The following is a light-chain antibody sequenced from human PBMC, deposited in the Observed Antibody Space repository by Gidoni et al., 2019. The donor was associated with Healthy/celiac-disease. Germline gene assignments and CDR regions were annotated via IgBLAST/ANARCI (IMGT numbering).Light chain of an antibody. Sequence: EIVFPQSPGTLSLSPGESATLSCRASQSVSSSYLACYQQKPGQAPRLLIYGASSRATGIPDRFSGSGSGTDFTLTISRLEPEDFAVYYCQQYGSSTWTFGQGNKVEIK. CDR2: GAS. CDR3: QQYGSSTWT. CDR1: QSVSSSY. V-gene: IGKV3-20*01. J-gene: IGKJ1*01.